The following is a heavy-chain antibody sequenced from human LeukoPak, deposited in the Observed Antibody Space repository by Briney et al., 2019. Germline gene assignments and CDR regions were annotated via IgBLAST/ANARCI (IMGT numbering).Heavy chain of an antibody. CDR2: IIPIPGIA. CDR1: GGTFSSYA. V-gene: IGHV1-69*04. J-gene: IGHJ6*02. D-gene: IGHD4-17*01. CDR3: ARDGLYGDYGYYYGMDV. Sequence: ASVKVSCKASGGTFSSYAISWVRQAPGQGLEWMGRIIPIPGIANYAQKFQGRVTITADKSTSTAYMELSSLRSEDTAVYYCARDGLYGDYGYYYGMDVWGQGTTVTVSS.